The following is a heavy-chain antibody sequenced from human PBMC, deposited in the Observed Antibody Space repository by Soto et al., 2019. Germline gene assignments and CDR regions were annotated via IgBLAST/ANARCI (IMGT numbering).Heavy chain of an antibody. D-gene: IGHD3-3*01. Sequence: GGSLRLSCAASGFTFSSYGMHWVRQAPGKGLEWVAVIWYDGSIKYYADSVKGRFTISRDNSKNTLYLQMNSLRAEDTAVYYCAREGRLRFLEWFTYYYYGMDVWGQGTTVTVSS. J-gene: IGHJ6*02. CDR3: AREGRLRFLEWFTYYYYGMDV. CDR2: IWYDGSIK. CDR1: GFTFSSYG. V-gene: IGHV3-33*01.